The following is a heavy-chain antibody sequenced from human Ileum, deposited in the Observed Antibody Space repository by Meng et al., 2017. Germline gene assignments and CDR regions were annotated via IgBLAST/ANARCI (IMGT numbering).Heavy chain of an antibody. J-gene: IGHJ4*02. CDR3: ASGRSVEMATIHFDY. CDR1: GFTFSSYA. CDR2: ISNDGSNK. D-gene: IGHD5-24*01. V-gene: IGHV3-30*04. Sequence: GGSLRLSCAASGFTFSSYAMHWVRQAPGKGLEWVAAISNDGSNKYYADSVKGRFTISRDNSDNTLYLQMNGLRAEDTAVYYCASGRSVEMATIHFDYWGQGMLVTVSS.